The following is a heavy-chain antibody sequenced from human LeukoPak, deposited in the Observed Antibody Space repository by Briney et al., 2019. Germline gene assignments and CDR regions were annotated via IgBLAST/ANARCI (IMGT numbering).Heavy chain of an antibody. CDR3: AREIYYYGSGSYYRSLDY. CDR1: GFTFNTYS. V-gene: IGHV3-74*01. D-gene: IGHD3-10*01. CDR2: INSDGSST. Sequence: GGSLRLSCEASGFTFNTYSMNWARQAPGKGLVWVSRINSDGSSTSYADSVKGRLTISRDNAKNTLYLQMNSLRAEDTAVYYCAREIYYYGSGSYYRSLDYWGQGTLVTVSS. J-gene: IGHJ4*02.